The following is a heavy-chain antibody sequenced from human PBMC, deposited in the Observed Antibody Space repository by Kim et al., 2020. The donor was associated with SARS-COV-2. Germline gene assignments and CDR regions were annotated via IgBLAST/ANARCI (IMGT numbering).Heavy chain of an antibody. J-gene: IGHJ4*02. CDR1: GFTFSSYA. CDR2: ISYDGSNK. Sequence: GGSLRLSCAASGFTFSSYAMHWVRQAPGKGLEWVAVISYDGSNKYYADSVKGRFTISRDNSKNTLYLQMNSLRAEDTAVYYCARDQGSSRIAAAGTLDYWGQGTLVTVSS. CDR3: ARDQGSSRIAAAGTLDY. D-gene: IGHD6-13*01. V-gene: IGHV3-30-3*01.